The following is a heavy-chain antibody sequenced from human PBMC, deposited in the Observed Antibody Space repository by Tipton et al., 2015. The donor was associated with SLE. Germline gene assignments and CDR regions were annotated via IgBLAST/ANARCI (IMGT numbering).Heavy chain of an antibody. V-gene: IGHV4-59*11. CDR2: IYYSGST. CDR1: GGSISSHY. J-gene: IGHJ3*02. Sequence: TLSLTCTVSGGSISSHYWSWIRQPPGKGLEWIGYIYYSGSTNYNPSLKSRATISVDTSKNQFSLKLSSVTAADTAVYYCARGGRGWLQSDDAFDIWGQGTMVTVSS. D-gene: IGHD5-24*01. CDR3: ARGGRGWLQSDDAFDI.